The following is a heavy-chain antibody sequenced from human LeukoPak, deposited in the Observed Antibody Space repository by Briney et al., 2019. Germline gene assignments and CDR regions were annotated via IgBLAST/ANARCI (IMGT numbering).Heavy chain of an antibody. CDR3: ARDYYDSSGKDYYYYMDV. D-gene: IGHD3-22*01. CDR1: GFTFSSYA. J-gene: IGHJ6*03. V-gene: IGHV3-23*01. Sequence: PGGSLRLSCAASGFTFSSYAMSWVRQAPGKGLEWVSAISGSGGSTYYADSVKGRFTISRDNSKNTLYLQMNSLRAEDTAVYYCARDYYDSSGKDYYYYMDVWGKGTTVTISS. CDR2: ISGSGGST.